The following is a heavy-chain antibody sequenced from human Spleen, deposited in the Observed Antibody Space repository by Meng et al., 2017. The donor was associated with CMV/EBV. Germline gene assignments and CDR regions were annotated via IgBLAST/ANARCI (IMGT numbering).Heavy chain of an antibody. CDR2: INLKSGGT. Sequence: ASVKVSCKASGYTFTGYYMHWVRQAPGQGLEWMGWINLKSGGTIYGQNFQGRVTMTRDTSISTTYMELSSLKSDDTAVYFCARVFCTATSCFDTFDVWGQGTMVTVSS. CDR3: ARVFCTATSCFDTFDV. CDR1: GYTFTGYY. V-gene: IGHV1-2*02. D-gene: IGHD2-2*01. J-gene: IGHJ3*01.